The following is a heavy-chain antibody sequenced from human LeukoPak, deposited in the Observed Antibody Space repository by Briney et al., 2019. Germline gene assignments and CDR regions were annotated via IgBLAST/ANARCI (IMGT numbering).Heavy chain of an antibody. CDR3: ARAPTTDFWSGYNYYYYGMDV. CDR2: IWYDGSNK. Sequence: GSLRLSCAASGFTFSSYGMHWVRQAPGKGLEWVAVIWYDGSNKYYADSVKGRFTISRDNSKNTLYLQMNSLRAEDTAVYYCARAPTTDFWSGYNYYYYGMDVWGQGTTVTVSS. CDR1: GFTFSSYG. D-gene: IGHD3-3*01. V-gene: IGHV3-33*01. J-gene: IGHJ6*02.